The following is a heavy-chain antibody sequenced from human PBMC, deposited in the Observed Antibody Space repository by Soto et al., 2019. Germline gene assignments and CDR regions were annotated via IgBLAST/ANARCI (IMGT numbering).Heavy chain of an antibody. Sequence: PGGSLRLSCAASGFTFSSYAMHWVRQAPGKGLEWVAVISYDGSNKYYADSVKGRFTISRDNSKNTLYLQMNSLRAEDTAVYYCATDRYDSSDYYYYGMDVWGQGTTVTVSS. CDR1: GFTFSSYA. CDR3: ATDRYDSSDYYYYGMDV. CDR2: ISYDGSNK. D-gene: IGHD3-22*01. J-gene: IGHJ6*02. V-gene: IGHV3-30-3*01.